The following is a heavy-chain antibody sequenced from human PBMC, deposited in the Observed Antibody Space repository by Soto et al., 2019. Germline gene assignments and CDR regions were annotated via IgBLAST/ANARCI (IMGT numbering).Heavy chain of an antibody. V-gene: IGHV3-23*01. CDR1: GFTFSSYA. J-gene: IGHJ4*02. CDR3: ASKRSTVVAALDY. CDR2: ISGSGGST. Sequence: EVQLLESGGGLVQPGGSLRLSCAASGFTFSSYAMSWVRQAPGKGLEWVSAISGSGGSTYYADSGKGRVTISRDNCKNTLYLQMNSLRAEDTAVYYCASKRSTVVAALDYWGQGTLVTVSS. D-gene: IGHD2-15*01.